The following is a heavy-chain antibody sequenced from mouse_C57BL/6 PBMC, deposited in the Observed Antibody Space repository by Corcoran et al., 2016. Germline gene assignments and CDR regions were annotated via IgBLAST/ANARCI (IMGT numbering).Heavy chain of an antibody. CDR3: ARGYYGSSFAY. CDR1: GYTFTDYN. Sequence: EVQLQQSGPELVKPGASVKMSCKASGYTFTDYNMHWVKQSHGKSLEWIGYINPNNGGTSYNQKFKGKATLTVNKSSNTAYMELRSLTSEDSAVYYCARGYYGSSFAYWGQGTLVTVSA. J-gene: IGHJ3*01. D-gene: IGHD1-1*01. V-gene: IGHV1-22*01. CDR2: INPNNGGT.